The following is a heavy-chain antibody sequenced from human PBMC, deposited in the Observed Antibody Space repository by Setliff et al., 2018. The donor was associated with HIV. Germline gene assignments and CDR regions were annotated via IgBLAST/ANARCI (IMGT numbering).Heavy chain of an antibody. CDR3: ARRKPYIVVALTPFDY. D-gene: IGHD3-22*01. CDR1: GDSINNYH. Sequence: SETLSLTCTVSGDSINNYHWSWIRQPPGEGLEFLGFFHYRGSPIYNPSLKSRVNILVDTSKNQFSLNLTSVTVADTAVYYCARRKPYIVVALTPFDYWGQGTLVTVSS. CDR2: FHYRGSP. V-gene: IGHV4-59*12. J-gene: IGHJ4*02.